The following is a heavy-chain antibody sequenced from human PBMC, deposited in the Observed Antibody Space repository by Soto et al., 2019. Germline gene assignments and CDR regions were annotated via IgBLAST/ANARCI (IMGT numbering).Heavy chain of an antibody. CDR3: AKGPHGAVAGIGDY. J-gene: IGHJ4*02. CDR2: ISGSGGST. V-gene: IGHV3-23*01. Sequence: PGGSLRLSCAASGFTFSSYAMSWVRQAPGKGLEWVSAISGSGGSTYYADSVRGRFTISRDNSKNTLYLQMNSLRAEDTAVYYCAKGPHGAVAGIGDYWGQGTLVTVSS. D-gene: IGHD6-19*01. CDR1: GFTFSSYA.